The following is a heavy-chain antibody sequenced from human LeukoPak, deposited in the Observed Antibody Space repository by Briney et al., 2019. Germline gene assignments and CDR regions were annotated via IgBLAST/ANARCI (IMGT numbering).Heavy chain of an antibody. CDR2: IYHSGST. V-gene: IGHV4-30-2*01. D-gene: IGHD3-3*01. CDR3: ARATTIFGVGTIDY. CDR1: GGSISSGGYS. Sequence: SETLSLTCAVSGGSISSGGYSWSWIRQPPGKGLEWIGYIYHSGSTYYNPSLKSRVTISVDRSKNQFSLKLSSVTAADTAVYYCARATTIFGVGTIDYWGQGTLVTVSS. J-gene: IGHJ4*02.